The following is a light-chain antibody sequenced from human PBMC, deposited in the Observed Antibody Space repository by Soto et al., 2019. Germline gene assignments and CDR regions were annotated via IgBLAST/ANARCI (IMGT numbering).Light chain of an antibody. CDR1: RGHDTYA. Sequence: QPVLTQSPSVSASLGASVNLTCTLSRGHDTYAVAWHQQQPEKGPRYLMRLNGDGSHIKGDGIPDRCSGSSSGAERYLPISTLQSEDESDYYCQTWCNGIWVFGGGTKLTVL. J-gene: IGLJ2*01. CDR3: QTWCNGIWV. CDR2: LNGDGSH. V-gene: IGLV4-69*01.